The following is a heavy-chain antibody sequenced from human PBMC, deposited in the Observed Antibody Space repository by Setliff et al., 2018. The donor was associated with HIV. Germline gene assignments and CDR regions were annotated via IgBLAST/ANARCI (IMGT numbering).Heavy chain of an antibody. V-gene: IGHV1-2*02. CDR2: INPSSGDT. CDR3: ARNPDTSGYLYYYYYMDV. J-gene: IGHJ6*03. Sequence: ASVKVSCKASGHTFSGYCIHWVRQVPGQGPEWMAWINPSSGDTQYAQKFQGRVTMTRDTSISTAYMELSRLRSDDTAVYYCARNPDTSGYLYYYYYMDVWGKGTTVTVSS. CDR1: GHTFSGYC. D-gene: IGHD3-22*01.